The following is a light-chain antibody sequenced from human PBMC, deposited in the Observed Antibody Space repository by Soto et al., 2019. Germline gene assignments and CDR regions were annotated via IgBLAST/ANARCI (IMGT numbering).Light chain of an antibody. CDR1: QSVSSSF. J-gene: IGKJ5*01. Sequence: EVVLTQSPGTLSLSPGERGTLSCRASQSVSSSFLAWYQQKPGQAPRLLIYSTSRRATGIPDRFSGSGSGTDFTLTISRLDPEDFAVYYCQQHGSSPYTFGQGTRLEIK. V-gene: IGKV3-20*01. CDR3: QQHGSSPYT. CDR2: STS.